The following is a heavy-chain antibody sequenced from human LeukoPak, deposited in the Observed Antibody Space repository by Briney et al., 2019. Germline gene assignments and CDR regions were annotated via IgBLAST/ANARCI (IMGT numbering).Heavy chain of an antibody. Sequence: SVKVSCKASGGTFSSYAISWVRQAPGQGLEWMGGIIPIFGTANYAQKFQGRVTITTDESTSTAYMGLSSLRSEDTAVYYCARGRPREFGELTQPPFDYWGQGTLVTVSS. CDR1: GGTFSSYA. J-gene: IGHJ4*02. D-gene: IGHD3-10*01. CDR3: ARGRPREFGELTQPPFDY. V-gene: IGHV1-69*05. CDR2: IIPIFGTA.